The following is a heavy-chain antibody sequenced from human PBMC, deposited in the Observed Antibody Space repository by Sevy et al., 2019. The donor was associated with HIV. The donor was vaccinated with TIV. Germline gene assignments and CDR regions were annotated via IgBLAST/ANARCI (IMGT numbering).Heavy chain of an antibody. V-gene: IGHV3-33*01. D-gene: IGHD3-10*01. CDR3: ARGGYYYNKAAYYALDS. Sequence: GGSLRLSCAATGFTFSNYAMHWVRQAPGKGMEWVATICSDGAYQYPGASVKGRFTISRNSSKKTLYLQMKNVRVEDTAVYYCARGGYYYNKAAYYALDSWGQGTLVTVSS. CDR1: GFTFSNYA. CDR2: ICSDGAYQ. J-gene: IGHJ4*02.